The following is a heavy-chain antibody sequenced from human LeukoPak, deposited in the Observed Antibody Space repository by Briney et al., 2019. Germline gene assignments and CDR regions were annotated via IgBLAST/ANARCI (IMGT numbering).Heavy chain of an antibody. CDR2: INHSGST. CDR3: ARRTDTRGYRRFDF. V-gene: IGHV4-39*07. J-gene: IGHJ4*02. Sequence: SETLSLTCTVSGDSISSSSYCWGWIRQPPGKGLEWIGEINHSGSTNYNPSLKSRVTISVDTSKNQFSLKLSSVTAADTAVYYCARRTDTRGYRRFDFWGRGTLVIVSS. CDR1: GDSISSSSYC. D-gene: IGHD5-18*01.